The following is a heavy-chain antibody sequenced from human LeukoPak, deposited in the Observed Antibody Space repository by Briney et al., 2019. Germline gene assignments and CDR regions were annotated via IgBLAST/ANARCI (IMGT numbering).Heavy chain of an antibody. V-gene: IGHV3-23*01. Sequence: GGTLRLSCAASGFTFSSYGMSWVRQAPGKGLEWVSAISGSGGSTYYADSVKGRFTISRDNSKNTLYLQMNSLRAEDTAVYYCARDRQQLVRRGFDYWGQGTLVTVSS. J-gene: IGHJ4*02. CDR3: ARDRQQLVRRGFDY. CDR1: GFTFSSYG. D-gene: IGHD6-13*01. CDR2: ISGSGGST.